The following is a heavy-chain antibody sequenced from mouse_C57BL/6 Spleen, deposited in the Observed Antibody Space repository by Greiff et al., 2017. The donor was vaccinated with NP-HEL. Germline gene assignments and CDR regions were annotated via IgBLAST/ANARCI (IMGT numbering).Heavy chain of an antibody. D-gene: IGHD2-2*01. CDR2: INPNNGGT. CDR1: GYTFTDYY. CDR3: ARWRGYLYAMDY. J-gene: IGHJ4*01. V-gene: IGHV1-26*01. Sequence: EVQLQQSGPELVKPGASVKISCKASGYTFTDYYMNWVKQSHGKSLEWIGDINPNNGGTSYNQKFKGKATLTVDKSSSTAYMELRSLTSEDSAVYYCARWRGYLYAMDYWGQGTSVTVSS.